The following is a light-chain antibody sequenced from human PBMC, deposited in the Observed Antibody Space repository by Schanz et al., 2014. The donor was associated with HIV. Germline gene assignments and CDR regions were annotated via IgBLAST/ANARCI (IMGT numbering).Light chain of an antibody. Sequence: DIQMTQSPSTLSASVGDRVTITCRASQSISGRLAWYQQKPGKAPKRLIYQASRLGSGVLSTFSGSGSGTDFSLTSSSLQPDDFATYYCQQYKTSWTFGQGTKVEI. CDR1: QSISGR. CDR3: QQYKTSWT. J-gene: IGKJ1*01. CDR2: QAS. V-gene: IGKV1-5*03.